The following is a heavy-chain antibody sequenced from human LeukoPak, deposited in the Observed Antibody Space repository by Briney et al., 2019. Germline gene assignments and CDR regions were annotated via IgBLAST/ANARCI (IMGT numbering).Heavy chain of an antibody. J-gene: IGHJ4*02. D-gene: IGHD5-24*01. CDR2: ISGSADDT. CDR1: GGSISGSSYY. V-gene: IGHV3-23*01. Sequence: ETLSLTCTVSGGSISGSSYYWGWIRQPPGKGLEWVSGISGSADDTYYAGSVKGRFTISRDFSKNTLYLQMNSLRVEDTALYFCAKGPKLGDGFHCDYWGQGTLVTVSS. CDR3: AKGPKLGDGFHCDY.